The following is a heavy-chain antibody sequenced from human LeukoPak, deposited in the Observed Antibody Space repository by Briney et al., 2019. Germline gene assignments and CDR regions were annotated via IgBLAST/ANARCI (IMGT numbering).Heavy chain of an antibody. CDR3: ARALPRGYSGSYYY. CDR1: GFTVSSNY. D-gene: IGHD1-26*01. J-gene: IGHJ4*02. V-gene: IGHV4-34*01. Sequence: GSLRLSCAASGFTVSSNYMSWVRQAPGKGLEWIGEINHSGSTNYNPSLKSRVTISVDTSKNQFSLKLSSVTAADTAVYYCARALPRGYSGSYYYWGQGTLVTVSS. CDR2: INHSGST.